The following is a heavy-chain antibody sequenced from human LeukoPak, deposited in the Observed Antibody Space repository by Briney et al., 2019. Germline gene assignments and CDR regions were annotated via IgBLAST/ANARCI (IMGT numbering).Heavy chain of an antibody. J-gene: IGHJ4*02. CDR2: ISGSGGST. CDR3: AKYSSGYYQHFDY. V-gene: IGHV3-23*01. CDR1: GFTFSSYV. Sequence: GGSLRLSCAASGFTFSSYVMNWVRQAPGKGLEWVSAISGSGGSTYYAGSVKGRFTISRDNSKNTLCLQMNSLRAEDTAVYYCAKYSSGYYQHFDYWGQGTLVTVSS. D-gene: IGHD3-22*01.